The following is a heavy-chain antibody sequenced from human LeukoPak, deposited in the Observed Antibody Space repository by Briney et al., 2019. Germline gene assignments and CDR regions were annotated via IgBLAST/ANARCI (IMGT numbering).Heavy chain of an antibody. CDR2: IYHSGST. D-gene: IGHD1-26*01. J-gene: IGHJ4*02. Sequence: SGTLSLTCAVSGGSISSSNWWSWVRQPPGKGLEWIGEIYHSGSTNYNPSLKNRVTISVDKSKNQFSLKLSSVTAADTAVYYCARTVGAGPSAIDYWGQGTLVTVSS. V-gene: IGHV4-4*02. CDR3: ARTVGAGPSAIDY. CDR1: GGSISSSNW.